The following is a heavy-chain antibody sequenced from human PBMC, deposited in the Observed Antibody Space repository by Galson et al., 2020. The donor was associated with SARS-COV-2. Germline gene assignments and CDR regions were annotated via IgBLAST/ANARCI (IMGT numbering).Heavy chain of an antibody. CDR1: GFTFSSYA. D-gene: IGHD2-2*02. Sequence: GGSLRLSCAASGFTFSSYAMHWVRQAPGKGLEWVSVISYDGSNTYYADSVKGRFTISRDNSKNTLYLQMNSLRAEDTAVYYCAREGVVPAAIVDYWGQGTLVTVSS. CDR3: AREGVVPAAIVDY. CDR2: ISYDGSNT. J-gene: IGHJ4*02. V-gene: IGHV3-30*04.